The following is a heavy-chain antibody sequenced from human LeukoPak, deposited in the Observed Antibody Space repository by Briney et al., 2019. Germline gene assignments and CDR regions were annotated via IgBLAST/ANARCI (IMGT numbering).Heavy chain of an antibody. CDR2: IKSETDGGTT. J-gene: IGHJ4*02. CDR1: GFTFNIAW. V-gene: IGHV3-15*01. CDR3: STSSSGHDFLFDY. Sequence: PGGSLRLSCAGSGFTFNIAWMSWVRQAPGKGLEWVGRIKSETDGGTTDYAAPVKSRFTISRDDSRSTLYLQMNSLNTEDSAMYYCSTSSSGHDFLFDYWGQGTLVTVSS. D-gene: IGHD5-12*01.